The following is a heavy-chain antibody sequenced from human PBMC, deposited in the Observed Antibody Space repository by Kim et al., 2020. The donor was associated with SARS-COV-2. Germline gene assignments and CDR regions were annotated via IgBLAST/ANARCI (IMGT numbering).Heavy chain of an antibody. CDR1: GFTFSGSA. CDR3: TRLPGAGGHGGYYFDY. J-gene: IGHJ4*02. CDR2: IRSKANSYAT. D-gene: IGHD3-10*01. Sequence: GGSLRLSCAASGFTFSGSAMHWVRQASGKGLEWVGRIRSKANSYATAYAASGKGRFTISRDDSKNTAYLQMNSLKTEDTAVYYCTRLPGAGGHGGYYFDYWGQGTLVTVSS. V-gene: IGHV3-73*01.